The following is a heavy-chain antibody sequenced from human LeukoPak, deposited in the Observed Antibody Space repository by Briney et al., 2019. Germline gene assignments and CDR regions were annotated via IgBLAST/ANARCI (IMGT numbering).Heavy chain of an antibody. CDR1: GFTFSNYA. CDR2: IRGSASST. V-gene: IGHV3-23*01. CDR3: ARPSSSSGFDY. J-gene: IGHJ4*02. Sequence: GGSLRLSCAASGFTFSNYAMSWVRQAPGKGLEWISAIRGSASSTYHADSVKGRFTISRDNSKNTLYLQMNSLRAEDTAVYYCARPSSSSGFDYWGQGTLVSVSS. D-gene: IGHD6-6*01.